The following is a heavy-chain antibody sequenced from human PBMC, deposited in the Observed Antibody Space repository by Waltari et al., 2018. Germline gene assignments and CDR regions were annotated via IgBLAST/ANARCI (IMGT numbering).Heavy chain of an antibody. J-gene: IGHJ3*02. CDR1: TYS. D-gene: IGHD3-9*01. CDR3: AREIRGTGYFPDAFDI. Sequence: TYSMNWVRQAPGKGLEWVSYISNSGTTIYYADSVKGRFTISRDNAQNSLYLQMNSLRAEDTAVYYCAREIRGTGYFPDAFDIWGQGTMVTVSS. V-gene: IGHV3-48*01. CDR2: ISNSGTTI.